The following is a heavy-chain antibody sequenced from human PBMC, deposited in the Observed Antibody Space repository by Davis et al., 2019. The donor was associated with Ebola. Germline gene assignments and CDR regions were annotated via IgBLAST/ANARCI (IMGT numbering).Heavy chain of an antibody. Sequence: GESLKISCAASGFTLSSHWMTWVRQAPDKGLEWVANINQDGSEKYYVDSVKGRFTISRDNAKNSLYLQMNSLRAEDTALYYCARDLGDNWDYFDYWGQGTLVTVSS. J-gene: IGHJ4*02. V-gene: IGHV3-7*01. D-gene: IGHD1-20*01. CDR2: INQDGSEK. CDR1: GFTLSSHW. CDR3: ARDLGDNWDYFDY.